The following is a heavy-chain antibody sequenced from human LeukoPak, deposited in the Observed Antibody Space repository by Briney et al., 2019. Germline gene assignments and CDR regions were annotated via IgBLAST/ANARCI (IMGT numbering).Heavy chain of an antibody. CDR1: GASISSYY. CDR3: ARLGIGVVPTAMLGDYYFDY. Sequence: PSETLSLTCTVSGASISSYYWSWIRLPPGKGLEWIGYIYYSGSTNYNPSLKSRVTISVDTSKNQFSLKLTSVTAADTAVYYCARLGIGVVPTAMLGDYYFDYWGQGTLVTVSS. CDR2: IYYSGST. J-gene: IGHJ4*02. D-gene: IGHD2-2*01. V-gene: IGHV4-59*08.